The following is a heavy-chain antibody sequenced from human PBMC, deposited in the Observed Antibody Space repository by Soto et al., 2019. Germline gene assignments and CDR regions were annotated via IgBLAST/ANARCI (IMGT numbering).Heavy chain of an antibody. CDR3: ARASPGLDV. CDR1: GFTFSDFA. V-gene: IGHV3-21*01. CDR2: ISGTSGNYI. D-gene: IGHD6-6*01. Sequence: EEQLVESGGGLVKPGGSLRLSCAASGFTFSDFAMNWVRQAPGKGLEWVSTISGTSGNYIYYADSVKGRFTISRDNAQHSLYLQMNSLRADVTAVYYCARASPGLDVWGHGTTVIVSS. J-gene: IGHJ6*02.